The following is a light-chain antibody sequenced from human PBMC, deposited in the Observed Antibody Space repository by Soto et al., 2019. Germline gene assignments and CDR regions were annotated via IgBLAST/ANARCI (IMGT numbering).Light chain of an antibody. V-gene: IGKV1-5*03. CDR1: QTVSSW. J-gene: IGKJ4*01. CDR3: QHYNSYPLT. Sequence: IHMTHSPSTLSASLGDIVTITCRASQTVSSWLAWYQQKPGKAPKLLIYQASTLETGVPSRFSGSGSGTEFTLTIAGLQPDDFATYYCQHYNSYPLTFGGGTKVDIK. CDR2: QAS.